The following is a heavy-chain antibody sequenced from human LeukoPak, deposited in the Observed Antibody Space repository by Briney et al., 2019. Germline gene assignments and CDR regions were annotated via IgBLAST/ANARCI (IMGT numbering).Heavy chain of an antibody. V-gene: IGHV3-23*01. CDR1: GFTFSSYA. CDR2: ISGSGGST. Sequence: PGGSLRLSCAASGFTFSSYAMSWVRQAPGKGLEWVSAISGSGGSTYYADSAKGRFTISRDNSKNTLYLQMNSLRAEDTAVYYCAKAGVYDSSGYYFRLDYWGQGTLVTVSS. D-gene: IGHD3-22*01. J-gene: IGHJ4*02. CDR3: AKAGVYDSSGYYFRLDY.